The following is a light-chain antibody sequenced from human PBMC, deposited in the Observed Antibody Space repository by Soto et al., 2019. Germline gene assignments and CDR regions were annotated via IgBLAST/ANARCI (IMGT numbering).Light chain of an antibody. CDR1: SSDVGGYNY. CDR2: DVN. J-gene: IGLJ1*01. V-gene: IGLV2-14*03. Sequence: QSALTQPASVSGSPGQSITISCTGTSSDVGGYNYVSWYQQHPGKAPRLLIYDVNNRPSGVSDRFSGSKSGNTASLTISGLQAEDEADYYCNSYTISSASPLYVFGIGTRSPS. CDR3: NSYTISSASPLYV.